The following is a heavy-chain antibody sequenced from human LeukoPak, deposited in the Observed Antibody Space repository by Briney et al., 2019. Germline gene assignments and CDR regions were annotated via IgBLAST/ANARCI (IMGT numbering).Heavy chain of an antibody. CDR3: AREDMVDSYYYDSSGLDY. CDR1: GGSISSGSYY. D-gene: IGHD3-22*01. V-gene: IGHV4-61*02. CDR2: IYTSGST. Sequence: SQTLSLTCTVSGGSISSGSYYWSWIRQPAGKGLEWIGRIYTSGSTNYNPSLKSRATKSVDTSKYQFSLKLSSVTAADTAVYYCAREDMVDSYYYDSSGLDYWGQGTLVTVSS. J-gene: IGHJ4*02.